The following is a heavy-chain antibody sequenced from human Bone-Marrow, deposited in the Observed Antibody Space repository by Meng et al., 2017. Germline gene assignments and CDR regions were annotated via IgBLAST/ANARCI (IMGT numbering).Heavy chain of an antibody. D-gene: IGHD6-19*01. J-gene: IGHJ4*02. CDR1: GDSVSSNSAA. CDR3: ARGEQWLAPILGFDY. V-gene: IGHV6-1*01. Sequence: SETLSLTCAIPGDSVSSNSAAWNWIRQSPSRGLEWLGRTYYRSKWYNDYAVSVKSRITINPDTSKNQFSLQPNSVTPEDTAVYYCARGEQWLAPILGFDYWGQGTLVTVSS. CDR2: TYYRSKWYN.